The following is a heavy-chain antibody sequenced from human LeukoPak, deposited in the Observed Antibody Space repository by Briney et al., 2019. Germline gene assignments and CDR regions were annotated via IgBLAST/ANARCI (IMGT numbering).Heavy chain of an antibody. Sequence: GGSLRLSCAASGFTFSSYWIHWVRQAPGKGLVWVSRINSDGSSTRYADSVKGRLTISRDNAKNTLYLQMNSLRAEDTAMYYCARVLSSGWYKNWFDPWGQGTLVTVSS. CDR1: GFTFSSYW. CDR3: ARVLSSGWYKNWFDP. V-gene: IGHV3-74*01. CDR2: INSDGSST. D-gene: IGHD6-19*01. J-gene: IGHJ5*02.